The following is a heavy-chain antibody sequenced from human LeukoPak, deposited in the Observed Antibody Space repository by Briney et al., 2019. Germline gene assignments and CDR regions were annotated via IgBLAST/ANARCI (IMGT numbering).Heavy chain of an antibody. V-gene: IGHV1-46*01. CDR3: ARGGGRSTEGGVWFYYYCMDV. CDR1: GYTFTTYY. J-gene: IGHJ6*03. D-gene: IGHD3-16*01. CDR2: INPSGGST. Sequence: ASVKVSCKASGYTFTTYYMHWVRQAPGQGLEWMGIINPSGGSTSYAQKFQGRVTVTRDMSTSTVYMELSSLRSEDTAVYYCARGGGRSTEGGVWFYYYCMDVWGKGTTVTVSS.